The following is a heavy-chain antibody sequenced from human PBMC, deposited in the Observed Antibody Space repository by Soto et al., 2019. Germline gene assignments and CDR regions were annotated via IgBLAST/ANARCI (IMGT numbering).Heavy chain of an antibody. J-gene: IGHJ4*02. Sequence: QVQLQQWGAGLWKPSETLSLTCAVYGGSFSGYYWSWIRQPPGKGLEWIGEINHSGSTNYNPSLKSRVTISVDTSKNHFSLKLSSVTAADTAVYYCASRQICYYGSGKDYCGQGTLVTVSS. V-gene: IGHV4-34*01. D-gene: IGHD3-10*01. CDR3: ASRQICYYGSGKDY. CDR1: GGSFSGYY. CDR2: INHSGST.